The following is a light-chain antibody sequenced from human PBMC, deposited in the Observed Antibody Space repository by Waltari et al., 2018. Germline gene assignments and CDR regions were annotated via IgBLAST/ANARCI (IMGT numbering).Light chain of an antibody. CDR2: AAS. V-gene: IGKV1-8*01. Sequence: AIRMTQSPASPPAPTGDRVTLTCRASENINTNLAGYQQKPGMAPQLLIYAASTLESGVPSRFSGSAAGTDFTLTISGLQSEDFAFYSCLQYFTYPVTFGPGTKLDIK. CDR3: LQYFTYPVT. CDR1: ENINTN. J-gene: IGKJ3*01.